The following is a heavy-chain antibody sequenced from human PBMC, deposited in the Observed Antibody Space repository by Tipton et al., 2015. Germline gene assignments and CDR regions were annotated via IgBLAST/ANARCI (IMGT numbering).Heavy chain of an antibody. Sequence: SLRLSCSVSGDSISSISWWTWVRQSPGKGLEWIGEIHHGGTSNYNPSLKSRVTMSVDTSKNHFSLQLTSVTAADTAVYYCARDEASDYWGQGTLVTVSS. V-gene: IGHV4-4*02. J-gene: IGHJ4*02. D-gene: IGHD1-26*01. CDR1: GDSISSISW. CDR2: IHHGGTS. CDR3: ARDEASDY.